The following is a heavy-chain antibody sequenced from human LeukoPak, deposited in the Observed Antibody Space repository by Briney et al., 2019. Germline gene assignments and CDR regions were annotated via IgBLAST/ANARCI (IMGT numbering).Heavy chain of an antibody. Sequence: GGSLRLSCAASGFTFSSYAMSWVRQAPGKGLEWVSAISGGGGSTYYADSVKGRFTISRDNSESTLYLQMNSLRAEDTAAYYCAKDLPFLDYWGQGTLVTVSS. V-gene: IGHV3-23*01. CDR1: GFTFSSYA. J-gene: IGHJ4*02. CDR3: AKDLPFLDY. CDR2: ISGGGGST.